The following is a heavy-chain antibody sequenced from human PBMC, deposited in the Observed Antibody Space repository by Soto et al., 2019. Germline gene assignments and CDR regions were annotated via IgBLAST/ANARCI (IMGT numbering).Heavy chain of an antibody. Sequence: QVQLVESGGGVVQPGTSLRLSCAGSGFPFSAFGMHWVRQAPGKGLEWIAVIWFDGSNPSYADSVKGRFTISRDNSKNTLDLQMIRLRGEDTAVYLCARDYVAEQWVARWGQGTLVPVSS. J-gene: IGHJ4*02. D-gene: IGHD6-19*01. CDR2: IWFDGSNP. V-gene: IGHV3-33*01. CDR1: GFPFSAFG. CDR3: ARDYVAEQWVAR.